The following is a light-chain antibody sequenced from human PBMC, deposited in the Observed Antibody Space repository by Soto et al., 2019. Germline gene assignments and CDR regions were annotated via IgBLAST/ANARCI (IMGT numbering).Light chain of an antibody. CDR3: QQYETYFRYT. CDR1: RPINSK. Sequence: DIQMTQSPSALSASVGDRVTITCRASRPINSKLAWYQKKPGQAPKLLIFDGYNLESGVPSRFSGSGSGTEFTLSIGSLQPDDFATYYCQQYETYFRYTFGQGTKLDIK. J-gene: IGKJ2*01. V-gene: IGKV1-5*01. CDR2: DGY.